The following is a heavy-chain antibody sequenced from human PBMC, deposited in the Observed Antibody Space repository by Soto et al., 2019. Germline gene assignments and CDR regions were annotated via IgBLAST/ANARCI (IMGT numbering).Heavy chain of an antibody. D-gene: IGHD2-21*01. CDR3: FGVMVATLDY. CDR2: IYATEAT. J-gene: IGHJ4*01. V-gene: IGHV4-59*05. Sequence: SETLSLTCNVSGASLAGNYRTCVREPTGTRLEYRGRIYATEATDYIPSLKTRVTISVDTSKNQRSLNLSSVTAADTAVYECFGVMVATLDYWGQGTLVTVS. CDR1: GASLAGNY.